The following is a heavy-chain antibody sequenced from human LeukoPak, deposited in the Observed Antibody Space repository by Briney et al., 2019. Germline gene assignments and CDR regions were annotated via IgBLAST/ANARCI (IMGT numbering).Heavy chain of an antibody. CDR2: IYTSGST. Sequence: PSETLSLTCTASGCSISSGSYYWSWIRQPAGKGLEWIGRIYTSGSTNYNPSLKSRVTISVDTSKNQFSLKLSSVTAADTAVYYCARSLPHWYFDLWGRGTLVTVSS. J-gene: IGHJ2*01. CDR1: GCSISSGSYY. CDR3: ARSLPHWYFDL. V-gene: IGHV4-61*02.